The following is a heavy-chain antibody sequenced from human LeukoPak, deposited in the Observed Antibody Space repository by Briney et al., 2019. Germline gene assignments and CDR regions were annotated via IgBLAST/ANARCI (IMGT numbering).Heavy chain of an antibody. CDR1: GFTFSSYW. D-gene: IGHD6-19*01. CDR2: IKQDGSEK. Sequence: GGSLRLSCAASGFTFSSYWMGWVRQAPGKGLEWVANIKQDGSEKYYVDSVKGRFTISRDNAKNSLYLQMNSLRAEDTAVYYCARGGTYSSGWKGDYFDYWGQGTLVTVSS. CDR3: ARGGTYSSGWKGDYFDY. J-gene: IGHJ4*02. V-gene: IGHV3-7*03.